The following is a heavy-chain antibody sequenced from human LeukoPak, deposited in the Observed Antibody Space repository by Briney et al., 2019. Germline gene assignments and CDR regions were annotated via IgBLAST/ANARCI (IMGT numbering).Heavy chain of an antibody. CDR1: GGSISSYY. Sequence: PSETLSLTCTVSGGSISSYYWSWIRQPPGKGLGWIGYIYYSGSTNYNPSLKSRVTISVDTSKNQFSLKLTSVPAADTAVYYCARGGYSGYDYFNYWGQGTLVTVSS. CDR3: ARGGYSGYDYFNY. D-gene: IGHD5-12*01. J-gene: IGHJ4*02. V-gene: IGHV4-59*01. CDR2: IYYSGST.